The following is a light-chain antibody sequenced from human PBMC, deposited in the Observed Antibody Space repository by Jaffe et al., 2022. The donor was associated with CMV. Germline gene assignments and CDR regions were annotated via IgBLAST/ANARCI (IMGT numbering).Light chain of an antibody. CDR1: SANIGAGYF. CDR2: GDT. J-gene: IGLJ3*02. V-gene: IGLV1-40*01. Sequence: QSVLTQPPSVSGAPGQGVSISCTGTSANIGAGYFVHWYQQLPGTAPKLLIYGDTTRPSGVSDRFSGSKSAASASLAITGLQAEDEADYYCQSYDSSLSAWVFGGGTRLTVL. CDR3: QSYDSSLSAWV.